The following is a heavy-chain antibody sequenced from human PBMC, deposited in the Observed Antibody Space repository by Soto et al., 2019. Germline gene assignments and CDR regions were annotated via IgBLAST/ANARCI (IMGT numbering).Heavy chain of an antibody. CDR1: GFTFSSYA. CDR2: ISGSGGSP. CDR3: AKDIGAITMIVVVIPKYFDY. V-gene: IGHV3-23*01. D-gene: IGHD3-22*01. Sequence: GGSLRLSCAASGFTFSSYAMSWVRQAPGKGLEWVSAISGSGGSPYYADSVKGRFTISRDNSKNTLYLQMNSLRAEDTAVYYCAKDIGAITMIVVVIPKYFDYWGQGTLVTVSS. J-gene: IGHJ4*02.